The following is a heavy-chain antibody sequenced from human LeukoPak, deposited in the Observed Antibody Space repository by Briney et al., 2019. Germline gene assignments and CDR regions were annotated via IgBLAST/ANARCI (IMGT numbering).Heavy chain of an antibody. D-gene: IGHD3-22*01. CDR2: ISSSSSYI. Sequence: PGGSLRLSCAASGFTFSSYSMNWVRQAPGKGLEWVSSISSSSSYIYYADSVKGRFTISRDNAKNSLYLQMNSLRAEDTAVYYCARDIGDYDSSGYYSTNQYYFDYWGQGTLVTVSS. CDR1: GFTFSSYS. CDR3: ARDIGDYDSSGYYSTNQYYFDY. J-gene: IGHJ4*02. V-gene: IGHV3-21*01.